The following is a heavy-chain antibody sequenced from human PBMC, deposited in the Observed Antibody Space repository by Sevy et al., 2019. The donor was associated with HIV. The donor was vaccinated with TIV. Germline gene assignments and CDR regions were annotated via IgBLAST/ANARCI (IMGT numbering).Heavy chain of an antibody. Sequence: ASVKVSCRPSGFTFTYYTIHWVRQAPGQRLEWMGWINPGNGNTRYSQKFQGRVSITTDTSATTSYMALSSLRPEDTAVYYCVTSPDGTKHFNPWGQGTRVTVSS. CDR1: GFTFTYYT. CDR3: VTSPDGTKHFNP. V-gene: IGHV1-3*01. D-gene: IGHD2-2*01. CDR2: INPGNGNT. J-gene: IGHJ5*02.